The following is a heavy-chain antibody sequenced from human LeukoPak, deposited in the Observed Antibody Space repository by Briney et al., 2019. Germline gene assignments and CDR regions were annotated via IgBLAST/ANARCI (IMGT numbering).Heavy chain of an antibody. CDR1: GFISDHYA. D-gene: IGHD6-6*01. Sequence: PGGSLRLSCAASGFISDHYAVHWVRQAPGKGLVWVSRINSDGSSTSYADSVKGRFTISRDNAKNTLYLQMNSLRAEDTAVYYCARTRAIAARPFDYWGQGTLVTVSS. V-gene: IGHV3-74*01. CDR2: INSDGSST. J-gene: IGHJ4*02. CDR3: ARTRAIAARPFDY.